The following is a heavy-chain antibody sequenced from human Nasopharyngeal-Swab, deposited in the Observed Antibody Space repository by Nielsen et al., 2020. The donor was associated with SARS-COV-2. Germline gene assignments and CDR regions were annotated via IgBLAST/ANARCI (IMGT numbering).Heavy chain of an antibody. CDR1: GFVFSSYG. CDR3: TKEHDGMDV. V-gene: IGHV3-33*06. CDR2: IWYDGSNK. Sequence: GESLKISCAASGFVFSSYGMHWIRQAPGKGLEWVAVIWYDGSNKYYADSVKGRFTISRDNSKNTLWLQMDSLRVEDSALYYCTKEHDGMDVWGQGTTVTVSS. J-gene: IGHJ6*02.